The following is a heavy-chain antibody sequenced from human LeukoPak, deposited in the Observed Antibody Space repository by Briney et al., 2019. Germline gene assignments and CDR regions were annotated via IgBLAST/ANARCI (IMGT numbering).Heavy chain of an antibody. CDR1: GGSISSYY. D-gene: IGHD3-10*01. CDR3: AREIMVRGVDYYYYYYYMDV. J-gene: IGHJ6*03. V-gene: IGHV4-4*07. Sequence: SETLSLTCTVSGGSISSYYWSWIRQPAGKGLEWIGRIYTSGSTNYNPSLKSRVTMSVDTSKNQFSLKLSSVTAADTAVYYCAREIMVRGVDYYYYYYYMDVWGKGTTVTISS. CDR2: IYTSGST.